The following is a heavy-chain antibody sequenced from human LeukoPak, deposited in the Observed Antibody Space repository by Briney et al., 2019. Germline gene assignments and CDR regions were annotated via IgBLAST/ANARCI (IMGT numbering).Heavy chain of an antibody. J-gene: IGHJ6*04. CDR1: GFSFSSYG. CDR3: AKVGAYVATIADGMDD. D-gene: IGHD5-12*01. V-gene: IGHV3-30*18. Sequence: GRSLRLSCAASGFSFSSYGMHWARQAPGKGLEWVAVISYDGSNKYYADSVKGRFTISRDNSKNTLYLQMNSLRAEDTAVYYCAKVGAYVATIADGMDDWGKGTTVTVSS. CDR2: ISYDGSNK.